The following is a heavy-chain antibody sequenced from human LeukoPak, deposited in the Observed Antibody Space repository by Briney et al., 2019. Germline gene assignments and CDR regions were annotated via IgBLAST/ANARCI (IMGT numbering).Heavy chain of an antibody. D-gene: IGHD3-22*01. V-gene: IGHV1-69*13. J-gene: IGHJ3*02. CDR2: LIPIYGSA. CDR1: GGGFTFTSHA. CDR3: AGFFYDNSGDALDI. Sequence: GASVKVSCKASGGGFTFTSHAISWVRQAPGQDLEWMGGLIPIYGSANYAQKFQGRVTITSDESTRTVYMELSSLRPEDSAVYYCAGFFYDNSGDALDIWGQGTMVTVSS.